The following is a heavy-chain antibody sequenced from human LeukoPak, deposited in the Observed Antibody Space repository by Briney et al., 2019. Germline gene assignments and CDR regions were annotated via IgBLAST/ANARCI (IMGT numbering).Heavy chain of an antibody. CDR1: GFTFSSYA. V-gene: IGHV3-23*01. CDR3: AKDPYYYDSSGDY. J-gene: IGHJ4*02. CDR2: ISGSGGST. Sequence: PGGSLRLSCAASGFTFSSYAMSWVRRAPGKGLEWVSAISGSGGSTYYADSVKGRFTISRDNSKNTLYLQMNSLRAEDTAVYYCAKDPYYYDSSGDYWGQGTLVTVSS. D-gene: IGHD3-22*01.